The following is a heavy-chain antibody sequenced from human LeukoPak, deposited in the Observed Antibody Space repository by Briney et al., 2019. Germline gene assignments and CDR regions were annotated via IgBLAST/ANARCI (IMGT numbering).Heavy chain of an antibody. V-gene: IGHV4-30-4*01. J-gene: IGHJ4*02. Sequence: PSETLSLTCTVSGGSISSYYWSWIRQPPGKGLEWIGYIYYSGSTYYNPSLKSRVTISVDTSKNQFSLKLSSVTAADTAVYYCARGRRDPYYYDSSRGGFDYWGQGTLVTVSS. CDR3: ARGRRDPYYYDSSRGGFDY. D-gene: IGHD3-22*01. CDR1: GGSISSYY. CDR2: IYYSGST.